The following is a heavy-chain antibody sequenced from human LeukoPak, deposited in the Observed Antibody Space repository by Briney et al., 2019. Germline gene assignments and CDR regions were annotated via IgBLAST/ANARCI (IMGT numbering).Heavy chain of an antibody. CDR1: GFTFSSYG. J-gene: IGHJ6*03. CDR2: ISGSGGST. D-gene: IGHD3-16*01. CDR3: AKGAMPRDYYYMDV. Sequence: GGSLRLSCAASGFTFSSYGMSWVRQAPGKGLEWVSAISGSGGSTYYADSVKGRFTISRDNSKNTLYLQMNSLRAEDTAVYYCAKGAMPRDYYYMDVWGKGTTVTISS. V-gene: IGHV3-23*01.